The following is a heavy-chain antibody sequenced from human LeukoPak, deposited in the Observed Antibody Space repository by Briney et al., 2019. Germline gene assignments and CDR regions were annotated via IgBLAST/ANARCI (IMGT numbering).Heavy chain of an antibody. CDR2: IDWDDDK. Sequence: SGPTPVNPTQTLTLTCTFSGFSLSTSGMCVSWIRQPPGKALEWLARIDWDDDKYYSTSLKTRLTISKDTSKNQVVLTMTNMDTVDTATYYCARLTLTGETLGWFDPWGQGTLVTVSS. J-gene: IGHJ5*02. D-gene: IGHD7-27*01. CDR1: GFSLSTSGMC. CDR3: ARLTLTGETLGWFDP. V-gene: IGHV2-70*11.